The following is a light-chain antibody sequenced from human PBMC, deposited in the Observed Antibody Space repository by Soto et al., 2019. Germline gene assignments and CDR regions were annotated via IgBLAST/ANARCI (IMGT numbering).Light chain of an antibody. CDR1: SSDVGSYNL. CDR3: CSYASSSIYV. J-gene: IGLJ1*01. CDR2: EVN. Sequence: QSVLTQPASVSGSPGQSITISCTGSSSDVGSYNLVSWYQQHPGKAPQLMIYEVNKRPSGVSNRFSGSKSGNMASLTISGLQAEDEADYYCCSYASSSIYVFGTGTKVTVL. V-gene: IGLV2-23*02.